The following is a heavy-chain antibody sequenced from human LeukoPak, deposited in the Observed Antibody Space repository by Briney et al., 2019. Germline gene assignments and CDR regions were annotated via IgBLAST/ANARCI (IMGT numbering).Heavy chain of an antibody. CDR2: IYYSWST. J-gene: IGHJ4*02. D-gene: IGHD3-22*01. V-gene: IGHV4-30-4*02. CDR3: ARTTYYYDSSGYFTFDY. CDR1: GGSLSSGDYY. Sequence: SDTLSLTCTVSGGSLSSGDYYWSWIRQPPGKGLESIGYIYYSWSTYYNPSLKSRVTISVDTSKNQFSLKLSSVTAADTAVYYCARTTYYYDSSGYFTFDYWGQGTLVTVSS.